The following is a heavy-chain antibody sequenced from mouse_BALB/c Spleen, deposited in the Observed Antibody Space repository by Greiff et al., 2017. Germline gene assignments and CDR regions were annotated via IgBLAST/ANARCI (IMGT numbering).Heavy chain of an antibody. J-gene: IGHJ3*01. CDR2: IRSKSNNYAT. V-gene: IGHV10-1*02. CDR1: GFTFNTYA. D-gene: IGHD2-10*02. Sequence: EVKLVESGGGLVQPKGSLKLSCAASGFTFNTYAMNWVRQAPGKGLEWVARIRSKSNNYATYYADSVKDRFTISRDDSQSMLYLQMNNLKTEDTAMYYCVRQQVPYGNYERAWFAYWGQGTLVTVSA. CDR3: VRQQVPYGNYERAWFAY.